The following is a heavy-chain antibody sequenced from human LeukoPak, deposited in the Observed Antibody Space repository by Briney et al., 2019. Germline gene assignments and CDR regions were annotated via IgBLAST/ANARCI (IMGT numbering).Heavy chain of an antibody. CDR2: IYNSGST. J-gene: IGHJ2*01. CDR1: DGSITTNY. V-gene: IGHV4-59*01. CDR3: ARDKGPYGYFDL. Sequence: PSETLSLTCTVSDGSITTNYWNWIRQPPGKGLEWIGNIYNSGSTDYNPSLKIRVTISINKTKNQISLKLSSVTAADTAVYYCARDKGPYGYFDLWGRGTLVTVSS. D-gene: IGHD2-2*01.